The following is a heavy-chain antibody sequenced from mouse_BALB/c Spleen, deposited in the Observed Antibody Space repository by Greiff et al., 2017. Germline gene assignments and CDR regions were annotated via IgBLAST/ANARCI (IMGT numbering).Heavy chain of an antibody. V-gene: IGHV5-4*02. CDR2: ISDGGSYT. CDR1: GFTFSDYY. Sequence: EVMLVESGGGLVKPGGSLKLSCAASGFTFSDYYMYWVRQTPEKRLEWVATISDGGSYTYYPDSVKGRFTISRDNAKNNLYLQMSSLKSEDTAMYYCARGDYGNYEGADWGQGTLVTVSA. D-gene: IGHD2-1*01. CDR3: ARGDYGNYEGAD. J-gene: IGHJ3*01.